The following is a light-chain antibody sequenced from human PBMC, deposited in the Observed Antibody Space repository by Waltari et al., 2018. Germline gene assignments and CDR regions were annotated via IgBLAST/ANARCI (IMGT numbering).Light chain of an antibody. CDR2: DAS. V-gene: IGKV3D-20*01. CDR3: QQYGSSPLT. Sequence: EIVLTQSPATLSLSQGERATLSCRASQSVSSSYLAWYQQKPGLAPRLLIYDASSRATGIPDRFSGSGSGTDFTLTISRLEPEDFAVYYCQQYGSSPLTFGQGTKVGIK. CDR1: QSVSSSY. J-gene: IGKJ1*01.